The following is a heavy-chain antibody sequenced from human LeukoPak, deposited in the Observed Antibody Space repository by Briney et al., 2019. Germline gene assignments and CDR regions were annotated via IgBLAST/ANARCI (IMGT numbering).Heavy chain of an antibody. Sequence: SETLSLTCAVYGGSFSGYYWSWIRQPPGKGLEWIGEINHSGSTNYNPSLKSRVTISVDTSKNQFSLKLSSVTAADTAVYYCAGAEYSSSSGSWFDPWGQGTLVTVSS. CDR1: GGSFSGYY. V-gene: IGHV4-34*01. J-gene: IGHJ5*02. D-gene: IGHD6-6*01. CDR2: INHSGST. CDR3: AGAEYSSSSGSWFDP.